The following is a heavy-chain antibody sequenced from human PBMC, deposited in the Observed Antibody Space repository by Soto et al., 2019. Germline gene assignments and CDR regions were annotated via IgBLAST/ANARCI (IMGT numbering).Heavy chain of an antibody. CDR2: IYYSGST. CDR3: AREWGQQLDYFDY. CDR1: GGSISSYY. Sequence: SETLSLTCTVSGGSISSYYWSWIRQPPGKGLEWIGYIYYSGSTNYNPSLKSRVTISVDTSKNQFSLKLSSVTAADTAVYYCAREWGQQLDYFDYWGQGTLVTVSS. J-gene: IGHJ4*02. D-gene: IGHD6-13*01. V-gene: IGHV4-59*01.